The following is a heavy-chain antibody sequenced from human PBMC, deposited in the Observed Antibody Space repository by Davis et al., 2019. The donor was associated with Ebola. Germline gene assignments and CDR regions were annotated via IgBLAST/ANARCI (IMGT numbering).Heavy chain of an antibody. D-gene: IGHD5-24*01. Sequence: AASVKVSCKASGYTFTGYYMHWVRQAPGQGLEWMGRINPNSGGTNYAQKFQGRVTMTRDTSIGTVYMELSRLRSDDTAVYYCARADGYAIYYFDYWGQGTLVTVSS. CDR3: ARADGYAIYYFDY. J-gene: IGHJ4*02. CDR1: GYTFTGYY. V-gene: IGHV1-2*06. CDR2: INPNSGGT.